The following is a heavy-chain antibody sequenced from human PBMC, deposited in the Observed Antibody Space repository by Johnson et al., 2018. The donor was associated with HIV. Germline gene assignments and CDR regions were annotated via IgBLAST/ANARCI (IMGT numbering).Heavy chain of an antibody. CDR3: ARERGEGGGHYSFSRDAFDL. CDR1: GFTFSDYY. J-gene: IGHJ3*01. CDR2: ISSSGSTI. V-gene: IGHV3-11*04. Sequence: QVQLVESGGGLVKPGGSLRLSCAASGFTFSDYYMSWIRQAPGKGLEWVSYISSSGSTIYYAESVKGRFTISRDNAKNSLYLQMNSLRAGDTAVYYWARERGEGGGHYSFSRDAFDLWGQGTMVTVSS. D-gene: IGHD1-26*01.